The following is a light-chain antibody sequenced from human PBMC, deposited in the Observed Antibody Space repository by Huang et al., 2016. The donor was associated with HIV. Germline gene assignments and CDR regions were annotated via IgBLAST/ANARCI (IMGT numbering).Light chain of an antibody. V-gene: IGKV1-5*03. J-gene: IGKJ1*01. CDR1: QTISNW. Sequence: DIQMTQSASSLSASVGDRVPITCRASQTISNWLAWYQQKPGKAPNRLIYKADTLESGVPSRFSGSGSGTEFTLTISSLQPDDFATYYCHHYNSYSGAFGQGTKVEIK. CDR3: HHYNSYSGA. CDR2: KAD.